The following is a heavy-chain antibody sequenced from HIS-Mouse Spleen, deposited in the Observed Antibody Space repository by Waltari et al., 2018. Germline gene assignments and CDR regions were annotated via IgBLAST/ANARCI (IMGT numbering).Heavy chain of an antibody. Sequence: QVQLVESGGGVVQPGRSLRLSCAASGFTFSSYCMHWVRQAAGKGWEWVAVIWYGGSNKDYEDSVKGQYTISRDNSKNTLYLQMNSLGADDTAVYYCAKDLARKDSGYDAFDIWGQGTMVTVSS. D-gene: IGHD5-12*01. CDR1: GFTFSSYC. CDR2: IWYGGSNK. CDR3: AKDLARKDSGYDAFDI. J-gene: IGHJ3*02. V-gene: IGHV3-33*06.